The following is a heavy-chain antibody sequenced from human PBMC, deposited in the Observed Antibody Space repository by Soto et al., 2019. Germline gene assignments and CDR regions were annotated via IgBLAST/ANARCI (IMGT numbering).Heavy chain of an antibody. D-gene: IGHD3-10*01. V-gene: IGHV6-1*01. CDR3: ARDRITMVRGVIPPRGFDP. J-gene: IGHJ5*02. CDR1: GDSVSSNSAA. Sequence: SQTLSLTCAISGDSVSSNSAAWNWIRQSPSRGLEWLGRTYYRSKWYNDYAVSVKSRITINPDTSKNQFSLQLNSVTPEDTAVYYCARDRITMVRGVIPPRGFDPWGQGTLVTVSS. CDR2: TYYRSKWYN.